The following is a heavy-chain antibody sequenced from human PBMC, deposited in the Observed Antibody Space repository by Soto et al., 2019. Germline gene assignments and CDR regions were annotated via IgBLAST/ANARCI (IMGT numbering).Heavy chain of an antibody. V-gene: IGHV2-5*01. CDR2: IYWNDDK. CDR1: GFSLSTSGVG. Sequence: QITLKESGPTLVKPTQTLTLTCTFSGFSLSTSGVGVGWIRQPPGKALEWLALIYWNDDKRYSPSLKSRLTITKDTSKNQVVLTMTNMDPVDTATYYCARIPWAAAAGGVFDYWGQGTLVTVSS. CDR3: ARIPWAAAAGGVFDY. J-gene: IGHJ4*02. D-gene: IGHD6-13*01.